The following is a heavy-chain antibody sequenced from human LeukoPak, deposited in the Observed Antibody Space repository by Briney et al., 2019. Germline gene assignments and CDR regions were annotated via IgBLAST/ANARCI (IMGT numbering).Heavy chain of an antibody. Sequence: PAGPLTLTCAASGFTFSTYAMSWVRQAPGKGLEWVSSISGSGGSTFYADSVKGRFTISRDNSKNTLYLQMNSLRAEDTAVYYCAKRRTVVARDAFDFWGQGTMVTVSS. D-gene: IGHD3-22*01. CDR1: GFTFSTYA. V-gene: IGHV3-23*01. CDR2: ISGSGGST. CDR3: AKRRTVVARDAFDF. J-gene: IGHJ3*01.